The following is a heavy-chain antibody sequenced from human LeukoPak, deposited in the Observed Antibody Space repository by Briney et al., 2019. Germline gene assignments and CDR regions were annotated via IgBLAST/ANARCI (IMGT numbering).Heavy chain of an antibody. CDR1: GFTFTSSA. J-gene: IGHJ4*02. CDR2: IVVGSGNT. D-gene: IGHD3-22*01. Sequence: SVKVSCKASGFTFTSSAMQWVRQARGQRLEWIGWIVVGSGNTNYAQKFQERVTITRDMSTSTAYMELSSLRSEDTAVYYCAAEPYYYDSSGYYHLDYWGQGSLVTVSS. V-gene: IGHV1-58*02. CDR3: AAEPYYYDSSGYYHLDY.